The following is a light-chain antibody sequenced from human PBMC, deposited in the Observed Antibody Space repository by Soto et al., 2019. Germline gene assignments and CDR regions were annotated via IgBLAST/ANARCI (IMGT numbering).Light chain of an antibody. Sequence: DVHMTQSPSSLSESLGARVTIVCQASQGINNYLNWYQQKTGKAPKLLIYDASNLETGVPSRFSGSGYGTHFTFTISSLQTEDIATYYCQQYDNRPLTFGGGTKVDIK. CDR1: QGINNY. V-gene: IGKV1-33*01. CDR2: DAS. J-gene: IGKJ4*01. CDR3: QQYDNRPLT.